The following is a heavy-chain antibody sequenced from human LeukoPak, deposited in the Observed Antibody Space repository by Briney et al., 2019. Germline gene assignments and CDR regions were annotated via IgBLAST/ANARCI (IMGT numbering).Heavy chain of an antibody. CDR2: ISGSGGST. J-gene: IGHJ4*02. Sequence: AGGSLRLSCAASGFTFSSYAMSWVRQAPGKGLEWVSAISGSGGSTYYADSVKGRFTISRDNSKNTLYLQMNSLRAEDTAVYYCAKGVSYSYGIDYWGQGTLVTVSS. D-gene: IGHD5-18*01. V-gene: IGHV3-23*01. CDR3: AKGVSYSYGIDY. CDR1: GFTFSSYA.